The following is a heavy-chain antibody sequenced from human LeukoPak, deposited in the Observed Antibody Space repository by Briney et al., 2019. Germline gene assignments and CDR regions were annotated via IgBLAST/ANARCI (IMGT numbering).Heavy chain of an antibody. J-gene: IGHJ2*01. CDR1: GYTFTGYY. Sequence: ASVKVSCKASGYTFTGYYMHWVRQAPGQGLEWMGWINPNSGGTNYAQKFQGRVTMTRDTSISTAYMELAFLRSDDTAVYYCARELRRRWYFDLWGRGTLVTVSS. D-gene: IGHD3-10*01. CDR3: ARELRRRWYFDL. V-gene: IGHV1-2*02. CDR2: INPNSGGT.